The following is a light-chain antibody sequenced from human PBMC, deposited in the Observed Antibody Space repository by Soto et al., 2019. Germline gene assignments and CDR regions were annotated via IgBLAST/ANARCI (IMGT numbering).Light chain of an antibody. CDR1: QSVSSN. CDR2: GAS. Sequence: EIVMTQSPATLSVSPGERATLSCRASQSVSSNLAWYQQKPGQAPRLLIYGASTRATGIPARFSGSGSGTEFTLTIRSLQSEDFAVYYCQQYNNWHPWKFGQGTKVEIK. V-gene: IGKV3-15*01. J-gene: IGKJ1*01. CDR3: QQYNNWHPWK.